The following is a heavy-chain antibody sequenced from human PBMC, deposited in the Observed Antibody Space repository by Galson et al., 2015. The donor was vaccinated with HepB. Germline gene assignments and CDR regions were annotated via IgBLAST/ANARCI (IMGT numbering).Heavy chain of an antibody. D-gene: IGHD3-9*01. CDR1: GFTFSTYA. V-gene: IGHV3-23*01. J-gene: IGHJ3*02. Sequence: SLRLSCAASGFTFSTYAMAWVRQAPGKGLGWVSGITGGGDSTYYTDSVKGRFIISRDNSQNTLYLQMNSLRVEDTAIYYCAKDSPRMILFDIYGAFERWGQGTMVTVSS. CDR3: AKDSPRMILFDIYGAFER. CDR2: ITGGGDST.